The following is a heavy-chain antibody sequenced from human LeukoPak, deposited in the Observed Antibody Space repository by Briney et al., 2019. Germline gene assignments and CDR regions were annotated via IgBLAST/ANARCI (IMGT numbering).Heavy chain of an antibody. CDR3: ARRALGPIGAFDH. CDR1: GFTFRDHY. D-gene: IGHD5-12*01. Sequence: GGSLRLSCAVYGFTFRDHYMAWIRQAPGQGLEWIAYIGTRGRPLYFADSVKGRFTVSSDDGQNSLFLQMESLTVEDTAMYYCARRALGPIGAFDHWGQGALVTVSS. V-gene: IGHV3-11*01. J-gene: IGHJ4*02. CDR2: IGTRGRPL.